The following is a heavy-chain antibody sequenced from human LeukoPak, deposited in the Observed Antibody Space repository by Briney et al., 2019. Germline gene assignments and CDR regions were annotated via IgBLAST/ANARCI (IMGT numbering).Heavy chain of an antibody. Sequence: SETLSLTCTVSGGSISSSSYYWGWIRQPPGKGLEWIGSIYYSGSTYYNPSLKSRVTMSVDTSKNQFSLKLSSVTAADTAVYYCAREGLGTAMEYWGQGKLVFFSS. CDR2: IYYSGST. CDR3: AREGLGTAMEY. J-gene: IGHJ4*02. D-gene: IGHD2-21*02. V-gene: IGHV4-39*07. CDR1: GGSISSSSYY.